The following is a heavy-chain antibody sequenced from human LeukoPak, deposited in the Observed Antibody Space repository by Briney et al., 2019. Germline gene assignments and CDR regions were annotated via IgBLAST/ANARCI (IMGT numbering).Heavy chain of an antibody. D-gene: IGHD2-15*01. CDR2: IYSSGST. J-gene: IGHJ3*02. V-gene: IGHV4-4*07. CDR1: GGSISSYY. CDR3: SGRMNLAAKGDAFDI. Sequence: SETLSLTCTVSGGSISSYYWSWIRQPAGKGLEWIGRIYSSGSTNYNPSLESRVTMSVDTSKNQFSLKLSSVTAADTAVYYWSGRMNLAAKGDAFDIWGQGTMVTVSS.